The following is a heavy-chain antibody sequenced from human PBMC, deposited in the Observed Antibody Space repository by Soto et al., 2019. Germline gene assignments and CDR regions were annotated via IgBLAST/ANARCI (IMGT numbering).Heavy chain of an antibody. CDR3: ARGPAYIDGWRTFDL. Sequence: ETLSLTCTVSDDSFRGAEYYWSWIRQPLGKGPEWIGYTYYNGDTKYNPALRSRVTMSEDTSKNQFSLRLSSVTAADTAVYFCARGPAYIDGWRTFDLWGRGILVTVSS. J-gene: IGHJ4*02. D-gene: IGHD6-19*01. V-gene: IGHV4-61*08. CDR2: TYYNGDT. CDR1: DDSFRGAEYY.